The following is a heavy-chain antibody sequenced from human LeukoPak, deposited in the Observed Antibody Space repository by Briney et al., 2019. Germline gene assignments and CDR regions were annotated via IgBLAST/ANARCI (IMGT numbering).Heavy chain of an antibody. CDR1: GFTFSSYD. J-gene: IGHJ6*02. CDR2: IGTAGDT. Sequence: AGGSLRLSCSASGFTFSSYDMHWVRQATGKGLEWVSAIGTAGDTYYPGSVKGRFTLSRDHAKNSLYLQMNSLRAGDTAVYYCAREYSSSGPHDYDYGMDVWGQGTTVTVS. CDR3: AREYSSSGPHDYDYGMDV. V-gene: IGHV3-13*01. D-gene: IGHD6-13*01.